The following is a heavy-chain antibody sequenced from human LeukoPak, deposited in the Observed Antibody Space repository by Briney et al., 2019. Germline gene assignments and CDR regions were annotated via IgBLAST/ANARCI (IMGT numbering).Heavy chain of an antibody. Sequence: ASVKVSCKASGYSFTSYYMHWVRQAPGQGLEWMGIINPSGGTTSYAQKLQGRVTMTRDMSTSTFYMELSSLRSEDTAVYYCAMVTTGQIQFDYWGQGTLVTVSS. D-gene: IGHD4-11*01. CDR1: GYSFTSYY. CDR2: INPSGGTT. J-gene: IGHJ4*02. V-gene: IGHV1-46*01. CDR3: AMVTTGQIQFDY.